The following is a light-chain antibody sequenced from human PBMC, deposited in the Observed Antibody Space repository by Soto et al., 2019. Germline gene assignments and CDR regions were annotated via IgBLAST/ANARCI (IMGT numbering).Light chain of an antibody. CDR3: SSYTRSSTYV. V-gene: IGLV2-14*01. Sequence: QSALTQPASVSGSPGQSIPISCTGTSSDVGGYNYVSWYQQHPGKAPKLMIYEVSNRPSGVSNRFSGSKSGNTASLTISGLQAEDEADYYCSSYTRSSTYVFGTGSKRTVL. J-gene: IGLJ1*01. CDR2: EVS. CDR1: SSDVGGYNY.